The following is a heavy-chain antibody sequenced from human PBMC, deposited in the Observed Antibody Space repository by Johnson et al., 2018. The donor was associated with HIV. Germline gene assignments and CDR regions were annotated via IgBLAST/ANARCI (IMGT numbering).Heavy chain of an antibody. CDR1: GFTFSSYA. J-gene: IGHJ3*02. CDR2: ISGSGGST. Sequence: VQLVESGGGLVQPGGSLRLSCAASGFTFSSYAMSWVRQAPGKGLEWVSAISGSGGSTYYADSVKGRFPISRDNSKNTCYLQMNSLSPEDTAVYYCVRETYGGNSGAFDIWGQGTMVTVSS. V-gene: IGHV3-23*04. D-gene: IGHD4-23*01. CDR3: VRETYGGNSGAFDI.